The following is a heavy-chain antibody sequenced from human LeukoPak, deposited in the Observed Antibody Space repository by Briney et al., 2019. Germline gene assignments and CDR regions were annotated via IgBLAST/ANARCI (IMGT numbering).Heavy chain of an antibody. CDR3: ASLKWGEGNDAFDI. CDR2: ISYDGSNK. J-gene: IGHJ3*02. Sequence: GRSLRLSCAASGFTFSSYAMHWVRQAPGKGLEWVAVISYDGSNKYYADSVKGRFTISRDNSKNTLYLQMNSLRAEDTAVYYCASLKWGEGNDAFDIWGQGAMVTVSS. V-gene: IGHV3-30*04. CDR1: GFTFSSYA. D-gene: IGHD7-27*01.